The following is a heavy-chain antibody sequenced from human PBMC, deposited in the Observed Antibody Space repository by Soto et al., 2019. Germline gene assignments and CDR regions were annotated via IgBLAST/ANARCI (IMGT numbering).Heavy chain of an antibody. CDR1: GFTFSSYE. V-gene: IGHV3-48*03. D-gene: IGHD6-13*01. Sequence: EVQLVESGGGLVQPGGSLRLSCAASGFTFSSYEMNWVRQAPGKGLEWVSYISSSGGSTFYADSVKGRFTISRDNSNNALYLQMNSLSAGDTAVYYCAKGILVKPPGTRAFDIWGQGTMVIVSS. CDR2: ISSSGGST. CDR3: AKGILVKPPGTRAFDI. J-gene: IGHJ3*02.